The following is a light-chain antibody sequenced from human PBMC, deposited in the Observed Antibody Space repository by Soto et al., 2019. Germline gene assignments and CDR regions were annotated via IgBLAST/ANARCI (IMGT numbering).Light chain of an antibody. J-gene: IGKJ1*01. Sequence: EIVMTQSPATLSVSPGERATLSCRASQSISSNLAWYQHKPGQAPRLLIYSTSARATGIPARFSGSGSGTEFTLTISSLQSEDFAIYYCQQYGSSRTFGQGTKVDNK. CDR3: QQYGSSRT. CDR2: STS. CDR1: QSISSN. V-gene: IGKV3-15*01.